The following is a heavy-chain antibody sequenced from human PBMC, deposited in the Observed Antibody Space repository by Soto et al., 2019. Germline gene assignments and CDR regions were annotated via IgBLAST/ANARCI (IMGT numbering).Heavy chain of an antibody. CDR2: INPNNGGT. CDR3: AKGESSSAVSYSYYGLDV. D-gene: IGHD3-22*01. Sequence: ASVKVSCKASGYIFSEYYIQWVRQAPGQGLECMGWINPNNGGTTYAQKFHGRVTMTRDTSISTAYMELSRLRSDDTAVYFCAKGESSSAVSYSYYGLDVWG. J-gene: IGHJ6*02. CDR1: GYIFSEYY. V-gene: IGHV1-2*02.